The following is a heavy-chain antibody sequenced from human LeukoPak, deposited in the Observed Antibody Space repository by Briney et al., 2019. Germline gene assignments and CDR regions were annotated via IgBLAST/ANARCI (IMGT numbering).Heavy chain of an antibody. Sequence: ASVKVSCKASGYSFTKFYMQWARQAPGQWLEWMGLIHPNDGDTKYAQEFQDGVTMTRDTSTSTVYMELSSLRSEDTAVYYCATYTQSGAQGVSDYWGQGTLVTVSS. CDR2: IHPNDGDT. CDR1: GYSFTKFY. D-gene: IGHD3-10*01. V-gene: IGHV1-46*01. CDR3: ATYTQSGAQGVSDY. J-gene: IGHJ4*02.